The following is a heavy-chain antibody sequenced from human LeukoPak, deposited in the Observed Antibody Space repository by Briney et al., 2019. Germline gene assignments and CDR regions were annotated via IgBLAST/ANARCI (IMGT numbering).Heavy chain of an antibody. Sequence: GESLKISCKVSGYSFTSYWIAWVRQMPGKGLEWMGIIYPGDSDTRYSPSFQGQVTISADRSISTAYLQWSSLKASDTAIYYCARRGWAVTATGGNWFDYWGQGTLVTVSS. J-gene: IGHJ4*02. D-gene: IGHD2-21*02. CDR2: IYPGDSDT. CDR3: ARRGWAVTATGGNWFDY. V-gene: IGHV5-51*01. CDR1: GYSFTSYW.